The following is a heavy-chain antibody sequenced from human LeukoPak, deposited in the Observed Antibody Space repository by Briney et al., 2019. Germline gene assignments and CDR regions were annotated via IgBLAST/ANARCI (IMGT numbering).Heavy chain of an antibody. D-gene: IGHD3-10*01. CDR3: ARAQTTGFGESLHH. CDR2: ISAYNGNT. CDR1: GYTFTSYG. J-gene: IGHJ5*02. V-gene: IGHV1-18*01. Sequence: GASVTVSCKASGYTFTSYGISWVRQAPGQGLEWMGWISAYNGNTRYAQNLQGRVTLTTDTSTSTAYMEVRSLRSDDTAVYYCARAQTTGFGESLHHWGQGTLVTVSS.